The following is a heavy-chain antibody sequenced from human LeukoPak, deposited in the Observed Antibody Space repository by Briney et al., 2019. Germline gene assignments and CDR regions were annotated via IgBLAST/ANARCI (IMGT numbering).Heavy chain of an antibody. Sequence: QPGGSLRLSCAASGFTFSSYAMHWVRQAPGKGLEYVSAISSNGSSTYYANSVKGRFTISRDNSKNTLYLQMGSLRAEDMAVYYCARISTGGADYWGQGTLVTVSS. CDR1: GFTFSSYA. CDR2: ISSNGSST. V-gene: IGHV3-64*01. D-gene: IGHD2-21*01. J-gene: IGHJ4*02. CDR3: ARISTGGADY.